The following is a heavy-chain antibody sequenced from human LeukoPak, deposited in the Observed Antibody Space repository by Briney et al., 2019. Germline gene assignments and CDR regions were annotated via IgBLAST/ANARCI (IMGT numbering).Heavy chain of an antibody. CDR2: IKQDGSEK. J-gene: IGHJ4*02. Sequence: GGSLRLSCAASGFTFINYWMSWVRQAPGKGLERVANIKQDGSEKYYVDSVKDRFTTSRDNAKNSLYLQMNSLRAEDAAVYYCTRENWYIDYWGQGNLVTVSS. CDR1: GFTFINYW. CDR3: TRENWYIDY. V-gene: IGHV3-7*01.